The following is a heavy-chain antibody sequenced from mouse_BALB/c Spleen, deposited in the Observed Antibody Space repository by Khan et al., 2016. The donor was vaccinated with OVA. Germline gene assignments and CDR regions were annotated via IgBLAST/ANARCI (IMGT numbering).Heavy chain of an antibody. Sequence: EVELVESGGGLVKPGGSLKLSCGGSGFTFSSYAMSWVRQTPEKRLEWVASISSGGSTYYPDSVKGRFTISRDNARNILYLQMSSLRSEDTARYYCARLVDYWGQGTSVTVSS. CDR2: ISSGGST. J-gene: IGHJ4*01. V-gene: IGHV5-6-5*01. CDR3: ARLVDY. CDR1: GFTFSSYA.